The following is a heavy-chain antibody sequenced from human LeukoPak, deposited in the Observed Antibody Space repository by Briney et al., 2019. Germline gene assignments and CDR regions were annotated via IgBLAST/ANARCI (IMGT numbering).Heavy chain of an antibody. D-gene: IGHD3-10*01. Sequence: SETLSLTCTVSGGSISNHYWSWIRQPPGRGLEWIGYFSDSGNTIYNPSLKSRVTILGDTSKNQFSLKLRSVTAADTAVYYCARHATGSYSVPWLDPWGQGTLVTVST. V-gene: IGHV4-59*08. CDR3: ARHATGSYSVPWLDP. CDR2: FSDSGNT. J-gene: IGHJ5*02. CDR1: GGSISNHY.